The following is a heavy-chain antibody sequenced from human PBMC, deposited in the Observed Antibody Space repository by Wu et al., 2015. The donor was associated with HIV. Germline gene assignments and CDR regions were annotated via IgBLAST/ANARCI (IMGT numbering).Heavy chain of an antibody. V-gene: IGHV1-69*13. J-gene: IGHJ3*02. CDR1: GGTFSSYA. CDR3: AREPNFPTVTNAFDI. D-gene: IGHD4-17*01. CDR2: IIPIFGTA. Sequence: QVQLVQSGAEVKKPGSSVKVSCKASGGTFSSYAISWVRQAPGQGLEWMGRIIPIFGTANYARKFQGRVTITADESTSTAYMELSSLRSEDTAVYYCAREPNFPTVTNAFDIWGQGTMVTVSS.